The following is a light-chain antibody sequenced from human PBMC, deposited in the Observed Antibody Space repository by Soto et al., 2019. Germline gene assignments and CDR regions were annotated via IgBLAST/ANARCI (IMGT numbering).Light chain of an antibody. CDR1: QSVSKY. Sequence: EIVLTQSPATLSLSPGERATLSCRASQSVSKYLAWYQQKPGQAPRLLIYDTSNRATGIPARFSGSGSGTDFTLTISSLEHEDSAVYYCQQRSDWPPLTFGGGTKVEIK. CDR2: DTS. J-gene: IGKJ4*01. CDR3: QQRSDWPPLT. V-gene: IGKV3-11*01.